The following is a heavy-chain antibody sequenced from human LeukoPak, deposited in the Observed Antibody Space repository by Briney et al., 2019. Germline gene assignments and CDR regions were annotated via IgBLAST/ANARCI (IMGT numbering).Heavy chain of an antibody. D-gene: IGHD3-22*01. CDR3: ARDRSYYDSSGLGLRWFDP. J-gene: IGHJ5*02. CDR1: GGSVSSGSYY. Sequence: PSETLSLTCTVSGGSVSSGSYYWNWIRQPPGKRLEWIGNIYYSGSTNYNPSLKSRVTISVDTSKNQFSLKLSSVTAADTAVYYCARDRSYYDSSGLGLRWFDPWGQGTLVTVSS. V-gene: IGHV4-61*01. CDR2: IYYSGST.